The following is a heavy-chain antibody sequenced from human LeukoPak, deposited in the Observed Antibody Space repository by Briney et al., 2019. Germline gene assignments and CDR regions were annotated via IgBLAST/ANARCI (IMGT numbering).Heavy chain of an antibody. CDR2: SSGGGGST. CDR1: GFTFSSYA. J-gene: IGHJ5*02. V-gene: IGHV3-23*01. CDR3: AKDHRVGQLLLLP. D-gene: IGHD2-15*01. Sequence: PGGSLRLSCAASGFTFSSYAMTWVRQAPGMGLEWVSTSSGGGGSTYYADSVKGRFTISRDNSKNTLYLQMNNLRAEDTAVYYCAKDHRVGQLLLLPWGQGTLVTVSS.